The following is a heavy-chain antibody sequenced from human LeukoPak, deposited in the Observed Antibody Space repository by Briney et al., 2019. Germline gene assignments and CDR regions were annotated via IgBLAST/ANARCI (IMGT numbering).Heavy chain of an antibody. CDR2: VSTGSRDI. CDR3: AREGGYCYGDSCRYFDY. CDR1: GFTFSSYS. V-gene: IGHV3-21*01. D-gene: IGHD2-15*01. Sequence: GGSLRLSCAASGFTFSSYSMNWVRQAPGKGLEWVSSVSTGSRDIYYADSVKGRFTISRDSAKNSLYLQMNSLRAEDTAVYYCAREGGYCYGDSCRYFDYWGQGTLVTVSP. J-gene: IGHJ4*02.